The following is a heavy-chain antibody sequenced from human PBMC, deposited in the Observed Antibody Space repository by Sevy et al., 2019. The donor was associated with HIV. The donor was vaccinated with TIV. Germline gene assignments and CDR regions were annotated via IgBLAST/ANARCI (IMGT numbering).Heavy chain of an antibody. CDR1: GYTLTELS. CDR2: MNPNSGNT. J-gene: IGHJ6*02. D-gene: IGHD1-7*01. CDR3: ARDGGITGPTRGYYYYGMDV. V-gene: IGHV1-8*01. Sequence: ASVKVSCKVSGYTLTELSMHWVRQAPGKGLEWMGWMNPNSGNTGYAQKFQGRVTMTRNTSISTAYMELSSLRSEDTAVYYCARDGGITGPTRGYYYYGMDVWGQGTTVTVSS.